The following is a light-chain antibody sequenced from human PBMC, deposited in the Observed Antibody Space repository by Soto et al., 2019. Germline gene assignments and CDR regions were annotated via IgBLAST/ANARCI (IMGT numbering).Light chain of an antibody. CDR2: NVN. J-gene: IGLJ2*01. Sequence: QSALIQPPSVSGSPGQSVTISCTGTSSDVGSYDSVSWYQQHPGTVPKPMIYNVNTRPSGVPDRFSGSKSGNTASMTISGLQAEDEADYYCSSYAGSNNLVFGGGTKLTVL. CDR3: SSYAGSNNLV. V-gene: IGLV2-8*01. CDR1: SSDVGSYDS.